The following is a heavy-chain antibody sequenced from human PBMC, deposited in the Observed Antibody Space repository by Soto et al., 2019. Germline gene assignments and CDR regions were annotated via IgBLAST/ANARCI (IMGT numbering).Heavy chain of an antibody. V-gene: IGHV3-23*01. CDR1: ESALSSLA. Sequence: PGGSLRLSCEAPESALSSLAMTWVRQAPGKGLEWVSSFADGGSGPDYADSVKGRFTVSRDTSTNTLYLQMNNLRGDDTAIYYCSFGGGLLSSGWYKYYFDYWGQGTMVTVSS. CDR3: SFGGGLLSSGWYKYYFDY. CDR2: FADGGSGP. D-gene: IGHD6-19*01. J-gene: IGHJ4*02.